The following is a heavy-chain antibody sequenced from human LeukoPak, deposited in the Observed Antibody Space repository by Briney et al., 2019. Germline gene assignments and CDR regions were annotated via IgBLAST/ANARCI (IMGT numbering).Heavy chain of an antibody. J-gene: IGHJ4*02. D-gene: IGHD6-13*01. V-gene: IGHV4-59*12. CDR1: GGSISNYY. Sequence: SETLSLTCTISGGSISNYYWSWIRQTPGKGLEWIGYIYYTGGTDYNPSLKSRVTISEDTSKNQFSLKLSSVTAADTAVYYCARGIAAAGTVGGTFNKNWGQGTLVTVSS. CDR3: ARGIAAAGTVGGTFNKN. CDR2: IYYTGGT.